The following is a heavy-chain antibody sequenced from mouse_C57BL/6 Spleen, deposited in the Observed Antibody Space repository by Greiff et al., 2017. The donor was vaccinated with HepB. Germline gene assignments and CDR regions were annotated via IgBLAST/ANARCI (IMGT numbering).Heavy chain of an antibody. Sequence: QVQLKESGAELVKPGASVKISCKASGYAFSSYWMNWVKQRPGKGLEWIGQIYPGDGDTNYNGKFKGKATLTADKSSSTAYMQLSILTSEDSAVYFCARWEYYGSSDAMDYWGQGTSVTVSS. CDR3: ARWEYYGSSDAMDY. J-gene: IGHJ4*01. CDR2: IYPGDGDT. D-gene: IGHD1-1*01. V-gene: IGHV1-80*01. CDR1: GYAFSSYW.